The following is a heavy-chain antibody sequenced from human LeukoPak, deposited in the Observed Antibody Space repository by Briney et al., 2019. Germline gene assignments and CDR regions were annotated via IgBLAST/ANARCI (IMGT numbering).Heavy chain of an antibody. D-gene: IGHD1-26*01. V-gene: IGHV1-2*02. Sequence: ASVKVSCNASGYTFTGYYMHWVRQAPGQGLGWVGWINPNSGGTNYAQKFQGRVTMTRDTSISTAYMELSRLRSDDTAVYYCARGGGASGYYYYYYYMDVWGKGTTVTVSS. CDR3: ARGGGASGYYYYYYYMDV. CDR1: GYTFTGYY. CDR2: INPNSGGT. J-gene: IGHJ6*03.